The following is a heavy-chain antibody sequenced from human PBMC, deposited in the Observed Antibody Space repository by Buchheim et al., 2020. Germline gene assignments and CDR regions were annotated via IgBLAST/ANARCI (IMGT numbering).Heavy chain of an antibody. CDR1: GFTFSSYA. CDR2: ISGSGGST. J-gene: IGHJ4*02. V-gene: IGHV3-23*01. D-gene: IGHD3-3*01. Sequence: EVQLLESGGGLVQPGGSLRLSCAASGFTFSSYAMSWVRQAPGKGLEWVSAISGSGGSTYYADSVKGRFTISRDNSKNTLYLQMNSLRAEDTAVYYCAIDRTIFGVVIMGYFDYWGQGTL. CDR3: AIDRTIFGVVIMGYFDY.